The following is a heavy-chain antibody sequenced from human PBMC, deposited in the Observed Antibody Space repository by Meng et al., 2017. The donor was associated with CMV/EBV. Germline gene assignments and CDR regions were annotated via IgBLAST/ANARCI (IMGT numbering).Heavy chain of an antibody. CDR2: IIPIFGTA. V-gene: IGHV1-69*05. Sequence: KISCAASGFTFSNAWMSWVRQAPGQGLEWMGGIIPIFGTANYAQKFQGRVTITTDESTSTAYMELSSLRSEDTAVYYCARDATPTLFFGVVTPSHFDYWGQGTLVTVSS. D-gene: IGHD3-3*01. CDR3: ARDATPTLFFGVVTPSHFDY. J-gene: IGHJ4*02. CDR1: GFTFSNAW.